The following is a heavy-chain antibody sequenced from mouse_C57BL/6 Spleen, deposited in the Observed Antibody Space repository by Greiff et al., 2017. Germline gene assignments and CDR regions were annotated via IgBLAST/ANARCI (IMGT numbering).Heavy chain of an antibody. V-gene: IGHV2-2*01. CDR2: IWSGGST. CDR3: ARDSNYEAMDY. Sequence: VQLQQSGPGLVQPSQSLSITCTVSGFSLTSYGVHWVRQSPGKGLEWLGVIWSGGSTDYNAAFISRLSISKDNSKSQVFFKMNSLQADDTAIYYCARDSNYEAMDYWGQGTSVTVSS. CDR1: GFSLTSYG. J-gene: IGHJ4*01. D-gene: IGHD2-5*01.